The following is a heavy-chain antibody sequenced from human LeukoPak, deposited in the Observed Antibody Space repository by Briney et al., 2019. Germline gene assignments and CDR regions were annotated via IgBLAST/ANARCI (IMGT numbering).Heavy chain of an antibody. D-gene: IGHD5-24*01. CDR1: GYTFTNYG. V-gene: IGHV1-18*04. Sequence: GASVKVSCKTSGYTFTNYGISWVRQAPGQGLEWMGWISGYNGYTNYAQKLQGRVTMTTDTSTSTAYMELRSLRSDDTAVYYCARVEDGYNFYPFDYWGQGTLVTVSS. J-gene: IGHJ4*02. CDR3: ARVEDGYNFYPFDY. CDR2: ISGYNGYT.